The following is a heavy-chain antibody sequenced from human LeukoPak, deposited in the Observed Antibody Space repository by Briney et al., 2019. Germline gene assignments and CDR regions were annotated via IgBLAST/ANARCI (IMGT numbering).Heavy chain of an antibody. CDR3: ARDHPVRGVMIPFDY. CDR2: INSDGSST. CDR1: GLTFTIYW. V-gene: IGHV3-74*01. J-gene: IGHJ4*02. Sequence: GGSLRLSCAASGLTFTIYWMHWVRQTPGKGLVWVSRINSDGSSTRYADSVKGRFTISRDNAKNTLYLQMNSLRAEDTAVYFCARDHPVRGVMIPFDYWGQGTRVTVSS. D-gene: IGHD3-10*01.